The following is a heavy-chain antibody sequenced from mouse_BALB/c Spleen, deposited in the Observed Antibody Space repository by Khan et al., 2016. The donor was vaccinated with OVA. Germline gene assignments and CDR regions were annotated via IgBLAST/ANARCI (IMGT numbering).Heavy chain of an antibody. CDR2: INPTSGYT. D-gene: IGHD1-1*01. J-gene: IGHJ2*01. Sequence: QVRLQQSGAELAKPAASVQMSCKASGYTFTTYWMHWVKQRPGQGLEWIGYINPTSGYTDYSDHFKAKATLSADKSSSTAFMQLSRLTSEDAAVYYCTGSRVDNWGQGTTLTVSS. V-gene: IGHV1-7*01. CDR1: GYTFTTYW. CDR3: TGSRVDN.